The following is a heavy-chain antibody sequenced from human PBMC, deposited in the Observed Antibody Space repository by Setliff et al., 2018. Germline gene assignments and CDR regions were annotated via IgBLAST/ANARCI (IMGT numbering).Heavy chain of an antibody. CDR3: ARVRWDRESFDI. CDR2: IYYSGTT. J-gene: IGHJ3*02. V-gene: IGHV4-31*03. Sequence: PSETLSLTCTVSGGSFSSGGYYWNWIRQHPGKGLEWIGHIYYSGTTYSNPTLKSRVTISVDTSKSQFSLNLTSVTAADTAIYYCARVRWDRESFDIWGQGTMVTVSS. D-gene: IGHD1-26*01. CDR1: GGSFSSGGYY.